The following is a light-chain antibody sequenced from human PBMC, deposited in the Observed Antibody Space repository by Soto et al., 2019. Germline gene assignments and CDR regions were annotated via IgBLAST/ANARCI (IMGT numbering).Light chain of an antibody. CDR2: GAS. CDR1: QSISND. V-gene: IGKV3-15*01. J-gene: IGKJ4*01. CDR3: QQNNKWPPVT. Sequence: EVVMTQSPATVSVSPGEGVTLSCRASQSISNDLAWYQKKPGQAARLLIYGASTRTTGVPARFSGGGSGTEFTLTISRLEAEDFAFYYCQQNNKWPPVTFGGGTKVEIK.